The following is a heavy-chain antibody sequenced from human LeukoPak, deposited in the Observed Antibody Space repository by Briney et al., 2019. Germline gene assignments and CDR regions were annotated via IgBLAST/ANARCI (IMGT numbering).Heavy chain of an antibody. CDR1: GFPLSSYA. Sequence: GGSLRLSCAAFGFPLSSYAMSWVRQAPGKGLEWVSATSSSDAGTYHADSVRGRFTISRDNSKNTLYLQMNSLRAEDTAVYYCAKFQYYYDSSGYYPGVSDAFDIWGQGTMVTVSS. CDR3: AKFQYYYDSSGYYPGVSDAFDI. D-gene: IGHD3-22*01. J-gene: IGHJ3*02. CDR2: TSSSDAGT. V-gene: IGHV3-23*01.